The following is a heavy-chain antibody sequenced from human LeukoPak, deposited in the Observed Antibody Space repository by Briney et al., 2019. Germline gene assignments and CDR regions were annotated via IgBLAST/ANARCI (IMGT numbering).Heavy chain of an antibody. J-gene: IGHJ3*02. CDR2: INPNSGGT. D-gene: IGHD3-10*01. CDR3: ARERITMVRESDAFDI. CDR1: GYTFTGYY. Sequence: ASVKVSCKASGYTFTGYYMHWVRQAPGQGLEWMGWINPNSGGTNYAQKFQGWVTMTRDTSISTAYMELSRLRSDDTAVYYCARERITMVRESDAFDIWGQGTMVTVSS. V-gene: IGHV1-2*04.